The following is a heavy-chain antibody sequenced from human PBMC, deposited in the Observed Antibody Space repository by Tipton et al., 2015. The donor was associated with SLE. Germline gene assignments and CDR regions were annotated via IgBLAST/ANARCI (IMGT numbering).Heavy chain of an antibody. CDR1: GDSISSSYYY. V-gene: IGHV4-39*01. CDR3: ASLGMDYYFDL. J-gene: IGHJ2*01. Sequence: TLSLTCTVSGDSISSSYYYWGWIRQPPGKGLEWIGHIYYSGSTYYIPSLKGRITISVDTSKNQFSLRLSSATAADTALYYCASLGMDYYFDLWGRGTLVTVSS. CDR2: IYYSGST. D-gene: IGHD7-27*01.